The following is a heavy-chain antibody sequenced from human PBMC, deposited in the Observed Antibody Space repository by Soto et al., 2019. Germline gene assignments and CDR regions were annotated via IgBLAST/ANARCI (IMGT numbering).Heavy chain of an antibody. J-gene: IGHJ5*02. D-gene: IGHD3-10*01. CDR2: IFHSGTT. V-gene: IGHV4-30-2*06. CDR3: ARAGGSGPLDDWFDP. Sequence: PSETLSLTCEVSGVSISSGGYSWSWIRQSPGKGLEWMGYIFHSGTTDYNPSLKSRLTISVDRSKNQFSLRLRSVTAADTALYYCARAGGSGPLDDWFDPWGQGTLVTSPQ. CDR1: GVSISSGGYS.